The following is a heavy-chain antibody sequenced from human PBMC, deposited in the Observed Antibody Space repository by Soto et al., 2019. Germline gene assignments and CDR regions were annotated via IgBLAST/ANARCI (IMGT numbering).Heavy chain of an antibody. D-gene: IGHD1-26*01. CDR2: INAGNGNT. V-gene: IGHV1-3*01. CDR1: GYTFTSYA. J-gene: IGHJ4*02. Sequence: QVQLVQSGAEVKKPGASVKVSCKASGYTFTSYAMHWVRQAPGQRLEWMGGINAGNGNTKYSQKFQGRVTITRDTSASTAYMELSSLSSEDTAVYYCARGLGLYYFDYWGQGTLVTVSS. CDR3: ARGLGLYYFDY.